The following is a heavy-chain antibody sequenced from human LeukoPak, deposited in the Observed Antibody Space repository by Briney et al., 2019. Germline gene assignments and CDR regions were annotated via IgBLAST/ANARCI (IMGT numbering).Heavy chain of an antibody. J-gene: IGHJ4*02. Sequence: GGSLRLSCVASGFTFSSYAMHWVRQAPGKGLEWVAVISYDGSNKYYADSVKGRFTISRDNSKNTLYLQMNSLRAEDTAVYYCARGPYSRKPIGYWGQGTLVTVSS. CDR3: ARGPYSRKPIGY. CDR2: ISYDGSNK. CDR1: GFTFSSYA. D-gene: IGHD1-26*01. V-gene: IGHV3-30-3*01.